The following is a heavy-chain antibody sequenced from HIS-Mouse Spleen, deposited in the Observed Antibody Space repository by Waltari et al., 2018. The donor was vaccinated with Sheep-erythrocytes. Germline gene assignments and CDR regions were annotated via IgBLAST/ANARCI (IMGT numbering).Heavy chain of an antibody. D-gene: IGHD6-13*01. CDR2: IGSSSIYI. CDR3: ARDQEGAAPYYYFDY. J-gene: IGHJ4*02. Sequence: EVQLVESGGGLVKPGGALGLSCRASGFTFGRISLNWVRQAPGRGLEWVASIGSSSIYIYYADSVKGRFTISRDNAKNSLYLQMNSLRAEDTAVYYCARDQEGAAPYYYFDYWGQGTLVTVSS. CDR1: GFTFGRIS. V-gene: IGHV3-21*01.